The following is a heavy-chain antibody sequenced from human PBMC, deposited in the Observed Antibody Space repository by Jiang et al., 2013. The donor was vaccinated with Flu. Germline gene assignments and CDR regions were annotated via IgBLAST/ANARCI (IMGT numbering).Heavy chain of an antibody. CDR2: GGT. V-gene: IGHV4-59*09. J-gene: IGHJ5*02. D-gene: IGHD6-13*01. Sequence: GGTNYSPSLKSRLTLSLDTSKSQFSLKLRSVTAADTAVYYCARGYTSSWFGSRWFDPWGQGTLVTVSS. CDR3: ARGYTSSWFGSRWFDP.